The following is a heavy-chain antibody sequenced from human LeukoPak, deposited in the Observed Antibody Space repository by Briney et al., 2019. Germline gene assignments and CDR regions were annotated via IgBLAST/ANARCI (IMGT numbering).Heavy chain of an antibody. CDR3: ARHVQTVYYFDY. J-gene: IGHJ4*02. V-gene: IGHV4-34*01. D-gene: IGHD1-1*01. CDR1: GGSFSGYY. Sequence: SGTLSLTCAVYGGSFSGYYWSWIRQPPGKGLEWIGEINHSGSTNYNPSLKSRVTISVDTSKNQFSLKLSSVTATDTAVYYCARHVQTVYYFDYWGQGTLVTVSS. CDR2: INHSGST.